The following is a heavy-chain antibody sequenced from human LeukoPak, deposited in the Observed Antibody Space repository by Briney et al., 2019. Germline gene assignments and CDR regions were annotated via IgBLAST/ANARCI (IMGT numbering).Heavy chain of an antibody. CDR2: ITNSGDST. CDR3: AKGKGGDYYNWYFDL. Sequence: GGSLRLSCAASGFTFSSYAMTWVRQPPGKGLEWVSTITNSGDSTYYADSVKGRFTISRDNSKNTLYLQMNSLRAEDTAVYYCAKGKGGDYYNWYFDLWGRGTLVTVSS. J-gene: IGHJ2*01. D-gene: IGHD1-26*01. CDR1: GFTFSSYA. V-gene: IGHV3-23*01.